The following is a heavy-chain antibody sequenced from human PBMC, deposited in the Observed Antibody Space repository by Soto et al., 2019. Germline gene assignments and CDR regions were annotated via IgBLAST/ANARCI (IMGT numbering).Heavy chain of an antibody. CDR1: GFTVSSNY. CDR2: IYSSGNT. Sequence: EVQLVETGGGLIQPGGSLRLSCAVSGFTVSSNYMSGVRQAPGKGLERDAVIYSSGNTYYADSVKARFNVSRDKSKNTVYLKMNSLRDEDTAMYYCARVSSPFGYWGQGTLVTVSS. V-gene: IGHV3-53*02. CDR3: ARVSSPFGY. J-gene: IGHJ4*02. D-gene: IGHD3-16*01.